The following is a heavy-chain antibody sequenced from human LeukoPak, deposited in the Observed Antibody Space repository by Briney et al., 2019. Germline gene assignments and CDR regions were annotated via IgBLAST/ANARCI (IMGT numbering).Heavy chain of an antibody. CDR2: IKEDGSET. V-gene: IGHV3-7*03. D-gene: IGHD6-13*01. CDR3: ARAGTALFDY. Sequence: GGSLRLSCAASGFTFSHYWMDWVRQAPGKGLEWVANIKEDGSETYYVDSVKGRFTISRDNSKNTLYLQMNSLRAEDTAVYYCARAGTALFDYWGQGTLVTVSS. J-gene: IGHJ4*02. CDR1: GFTFSHYW.